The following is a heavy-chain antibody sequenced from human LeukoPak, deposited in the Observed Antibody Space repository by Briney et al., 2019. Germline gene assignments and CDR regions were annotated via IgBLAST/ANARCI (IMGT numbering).Heavy chain of an antibody. Sequence: PSETLSLTCAVSGYSISSGYYWGWIRQPPGKGLEWIGSIYHSGSTYYNPSLKSRVTISVDTSKNQFSLKLSSVTAADTAVYYCARDPQEYYGSGSYYNASPGGYWGQGTLVTVSS. CDR2: IYHSGST. CDR3: ARDPQEYYGSGSYYNASPGGY. J-gene: IGHJ4*02. CDR1: GYSISSGYY. D-gene: IGHD3-10*01. V-gene: IGHV4-38-2*02.